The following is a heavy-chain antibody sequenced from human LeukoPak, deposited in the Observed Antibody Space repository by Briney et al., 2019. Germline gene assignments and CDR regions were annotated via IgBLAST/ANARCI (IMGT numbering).Heavy chain of an antibody. V-gene: IGHV4-39*01. CDR3: ARPVAYCGGDCSALFDY. CDR1: GGSISSSSHY. CDR2: IYYSGNT. Sequence: SETLSLTCTVSGGSISSSSHYWGWIRQPPGKGLEWIGTIYYSGNTYYNPSLKSRVTISVDTSKNQFSLKLSSVTAADTAVYYCARPVAYCGGDCSALFDYWGQGTLVTVSS. D-gene: IGHD2-21*01. J-gene: IGHJ4*02.